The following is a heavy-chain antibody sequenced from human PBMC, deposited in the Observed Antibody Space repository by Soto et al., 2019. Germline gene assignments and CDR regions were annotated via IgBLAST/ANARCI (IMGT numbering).Heavy chain of an antibody. D-gene: IGHD3-10*01. CDR1: GFTFSSYA. CDR2: ISYDGSNK. V-gene: IGHV3-30-3*01. Sequence: VGSLRLSCAASGFTFSSYAMHWVRQAPGKGLEWVAVISYDGSNKYYADSVKGRFTISRDNSRNTLYLQMNSLRAEDTAVYYCARSGQSYFDYWGQGTLVTVSS. CDR3: ARSGQSYFDY. J-gene: IGHJ4*02.